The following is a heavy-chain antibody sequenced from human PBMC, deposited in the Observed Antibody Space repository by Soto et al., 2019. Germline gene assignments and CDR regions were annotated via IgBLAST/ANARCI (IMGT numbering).Heavy chain of an antibody. J-gene: IGHJ6*03. D-gene: IGHD3-16*02. CDR2: IDWDDDK. Sequence: SGPTLVNPTQTLTLTCTFSGFSLSTSGMCVSWIRQPPGKALEWLARIDWDDDKYYSTSLKTRLTISKDTSKNQVVLTMTNMDPVDTATYYCARVIMSDTPNLGELSLYGYYYYYYIDVWGKGTTVTVSS. CDR3: ARVIMSDTPNLGELSLYGYYYYYYIDV. V-gene: IGHV2-70*11. CDR1: GFSLSTSGMC.